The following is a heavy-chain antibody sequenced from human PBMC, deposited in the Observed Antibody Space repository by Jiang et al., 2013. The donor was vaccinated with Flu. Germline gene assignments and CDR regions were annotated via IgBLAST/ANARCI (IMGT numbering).Heavy chain of an antibody. J-gene: IGHJ6*03. V-gene: IGHV1-69*01. CDR1: G. CDR2: IIPIFSTA. CDR3: ARGRFSHYYYMHV. Sequence: GISWVRQAPGQGLEWMGGIIPIFSTATYAQKFQGRVTITADESATTSYMELDSLTSEDTAVYYCARGRFSHYYYMHVWGKGTSVTVSS. D-gene: IGHD1-26*01.